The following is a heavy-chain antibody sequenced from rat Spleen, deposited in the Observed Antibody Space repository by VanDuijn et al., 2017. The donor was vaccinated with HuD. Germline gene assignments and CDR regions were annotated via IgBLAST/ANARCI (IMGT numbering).Heavy chain of an antibody. V-gene: IGHV2S12*01. Sequence: QVQLKESGPGLVQPSQTLSLTCTVSGFSLTSYHVSWVRQPPGKGLEWIAAISSGGSTYYNSALKSRLSISRDTSKSQVFLKMNSLQTEDTAIYFCTGDRYNNYVMDAWGQGASVTVSS. CDR1: GFSLTSYH. J-gene: IGHJ4*01. CDR2: ISSGGST. D-gene: IGHD1-10*01. CDR3: TGDRYNNYVMDA.